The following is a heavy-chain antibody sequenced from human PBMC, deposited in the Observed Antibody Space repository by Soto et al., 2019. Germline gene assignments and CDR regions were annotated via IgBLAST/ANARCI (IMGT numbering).Heavy chain of an antibody. J-gene: IGHJ4*02. Sequence: LTCTVSGGSISNGAYYWSWIRQHPGKGLEWIGYIYYSGSTYYNPSLKSRVTISLNTSKNQFSLKLSSVTAADTAVYYCARVRRGYSSSSSFDYWGQGTLVTVSS. D-gene: IGHD6-6*01. CDR2: IYYSGST. CDR3: ARVRRGYSSSSSFDY. V-gene: IGHV4-31*03. CDR1: GGSISNGAYY.